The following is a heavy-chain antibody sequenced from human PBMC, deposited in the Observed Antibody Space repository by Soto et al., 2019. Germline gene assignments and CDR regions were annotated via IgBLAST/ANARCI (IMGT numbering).Heavy chain of an antibody. V-gene: IGHV4-30-4*01. Sequence: PSETLSLTCTVSGVSISSGGHYWSWIRQTPGKGLEWVGYIQVSGDTFYNPSLEGRVSMSVDTSNNQFSLYLTSVTAADTAVYYCVRDTSWSRPYWGQGTLVTVSS. CDR3: VRDTSWSRPY. J-gene: IGHJ4*02. D-gene: IGHD2-15*01. CDR2: IQVSGDT. CDR1: GVSISSGGHY.